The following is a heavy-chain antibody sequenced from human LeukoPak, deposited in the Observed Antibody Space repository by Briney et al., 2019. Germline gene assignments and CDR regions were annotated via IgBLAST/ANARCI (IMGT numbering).Heavy chain of an antibody. J-gene: IGHJ3*02. D-gene: IGHD3-22*01. V-gene: IGHV4-39*07. CDR3: ARSVRFTMVIVVIKARPVGAFDI. CDR1: GGSISSDNYY. CDR2: FSYNGNT. Sequence: PSETLSLTCTVSGGSISSDNYYWGWIRQPPGKGLEWIGSFSYNGNTYYNTSLKSRVTISADTSKNQFSLKLGSVTAADTAVYYCARSVRFTMVIVVIKARPVGAFDIWGQGTMVTVSS.